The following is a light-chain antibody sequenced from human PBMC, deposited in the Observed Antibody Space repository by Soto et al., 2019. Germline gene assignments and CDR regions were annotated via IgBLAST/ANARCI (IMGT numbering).Light chain of an antibody. Sequence: DIQITQSPSTRSASVGDRVTITCRASQSISTWLALYQQEPGKAPKLLIHKASSLQSGVPSRFSGSGSGTDFTLTISGLHPDDFATYYCQQYNSYSPTFGQGTKV. J-gene: IGKJ1*01. CDR3: QQYNSYSPT. CDR2: KAS. CDR1: QSISTW. V-gene: IGKV1-5*03.